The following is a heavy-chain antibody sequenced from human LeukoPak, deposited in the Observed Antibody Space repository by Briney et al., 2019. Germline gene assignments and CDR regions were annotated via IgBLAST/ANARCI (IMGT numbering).Heavy chain of an antibody. Sequence: GGSLRLSCAASGFTFSDYYMSWIRQAPGKGLEWISYISSSGDTIFYADSVKGRFTISRDNAKDSLYPQMDSLRAEDTAVYYCAKRGYTYGGHFDYWGQGALVTVSS. CDR1: GFTFSDYY. V-gene: IGHV3-11*01. CDR2: ISSSGDTI. D-gene: IGHD5-18*01. CDR3: AKRGYTYGGHFDY. J-gene: IGHJ4*02.